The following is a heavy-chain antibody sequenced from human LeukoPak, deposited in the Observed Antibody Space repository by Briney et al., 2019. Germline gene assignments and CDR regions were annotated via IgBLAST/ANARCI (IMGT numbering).Heavy chain of an antibody. Sequence: PGGSLRLSCAASEFTFSSYAMHWVRQAPGKGLEWVAVISYDGGNKYYADSVKGRFTISRDNPKNTLYLQMNSLRPEDTAVYYCARDHRPVTMVRGVMDYWGQGTLVTVSS. V-gene: IGHV3-30*04. CDR1: EFTFSSYA. D-gene: IGHD3-10*01. CDR3: ARDHRPVTMVRGVMDY. CDR2: ISYDGGNK. J-gene: IGHJ4*02.